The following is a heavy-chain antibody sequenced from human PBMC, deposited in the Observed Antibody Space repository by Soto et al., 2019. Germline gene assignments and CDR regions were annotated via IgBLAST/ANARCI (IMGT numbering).Heavy chain of an antibody. CDR1: GHTSRSYA. J-gene: IGHJ4*02. CDR2: IIPAFQTA. V-gene: IGHV1-69*01. D-gene: IGHD3-3*01. CDR3: ARSRAGADFFDY. Sequence: QVQLVQSGAEVKEPGSSVKVSCKASGHTSRSYAISWVRRAPGQGLEWMGGIIPAFQTAMSAQKLKGILPITADETTLSADDLTSTVDMELSSLRFQDTAVYYCARSRAGADFFDYWGQGSVVIVSS.